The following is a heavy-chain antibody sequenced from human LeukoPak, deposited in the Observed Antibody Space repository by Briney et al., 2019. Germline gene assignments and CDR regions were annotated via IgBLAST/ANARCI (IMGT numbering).Heavy chain of an antibody. CDR2: IIPIFGTA. CDR3: ARDQPYDSSGYYYFPRWFDP. CDR1: GGTFSSYA. D-gene: IGHD3-22*01. Sequence: GSSVKVSCTASGGTFSSYAISWVRQAPGQGLEWVGGIIPIFGTANYAQKFQGRVTITADESTSTAYMELSSLRSEDTAVYYCARDQPYDSSGYYYFPRWFDPWGQGTLVTVSS. J-gene: IGHJ5*02. V-gene: IGHV1-69*01.